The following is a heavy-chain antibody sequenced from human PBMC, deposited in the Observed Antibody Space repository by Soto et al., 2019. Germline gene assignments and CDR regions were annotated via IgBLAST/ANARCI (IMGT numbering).Heavy chain of an antibody. V-gene: IGHV3-74*01. J-gene: IGHJ6*02. Sequence: GGSLRLSCAASGFTFSSYWMHWVRQAPGKGLVWVSRINSDGSSTSYADSVKGRFTISRDNAKNTLYLQMNSLRTEDTALYYCAKDIRCSSTSCPKSPRDYYYYGMDVWGQGTTVTVSS. CDR1: GFTFSSYW. CDR3: AKDIRCSSTSCPKSPRDYYYYGMDV. CDR2: INSDGSST. D-gene: IGHD2-2*01.